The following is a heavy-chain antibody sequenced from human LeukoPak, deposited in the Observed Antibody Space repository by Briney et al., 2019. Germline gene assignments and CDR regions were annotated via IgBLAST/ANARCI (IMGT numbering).Heavy chain of an antibody. D-gene: IGHD3-22*01. CDR1: DVSISSSYSY. CDR2: IYYTGNT. V-gene: IGHV4-39*01. J-gene: IGHJ3*02. Sequence: PSETLSLTCTVSDVSISSSYSYWGWIRQPPGMGLEWIGSIYYTGNTYYNASLKSQVSISIDTSKNQFSLKLTSVTAADTAVYYCARRYYYDSRGPSWAFDIWGQGTMVTVSS. CDR3: ARRYYYDSRGPSWAFDI.